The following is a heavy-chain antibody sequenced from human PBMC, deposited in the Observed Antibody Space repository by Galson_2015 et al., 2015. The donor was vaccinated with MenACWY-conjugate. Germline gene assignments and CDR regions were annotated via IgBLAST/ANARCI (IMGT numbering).Heavy chain of an antibody. Sequence: PALVKPTQPLTLTCTFSGFSLSTSGMCVSWIRQPPGKALEWLALIDWDDDKYYSTSLKTRLTISKDTSKNQVVLTMTNMDPVDTATYYCARTLMYYYDSSGYSHWGQGTLVTVSS. CDR1: GFSLSTSGMC. V-gene: IGHV2-70*01. CDR3: ARTLMYYYDSSGYSH. J-gene: IGHJ4*02. D-gene: IGHD3-22*01. CDR2: IDWDDDK.